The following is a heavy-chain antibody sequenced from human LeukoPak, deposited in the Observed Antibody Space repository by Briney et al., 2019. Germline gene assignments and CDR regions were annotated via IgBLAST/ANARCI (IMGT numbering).Heavy chain of an antibody. J-gene: IGHJ5*02. CDR2: IYTGGST. CDR1: GGSISSGSYY. D-gene: IGHD4-17*01. Sequence: SETLSLTCTVSGGSISSGSYYWSWIRQPAGKGLEWIGRIYTGGSTNYNPSLKSRVTISVDTSKNQFSLKLSSVTAADTAVYYCARDDYGDYEVWFDPWGQGTLVTVSS. CDR3: ARDDYGDYEVWFDP. V-gene: IGHV4-61*02.